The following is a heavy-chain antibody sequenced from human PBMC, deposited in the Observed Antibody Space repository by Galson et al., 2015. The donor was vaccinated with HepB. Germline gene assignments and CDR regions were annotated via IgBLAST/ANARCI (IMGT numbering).Heavy chain of an antibody. D-gene: IGHD6-6*01. V-gene: IGHV3-33*01. CDR1: GFTFSGYG. CDR3: ARVGEVYSSSAPVDY. Sequence: SLRLSCAASGFTFSGYGMHWVRQAPGKGLEWVAVIWYDGSNKYYADSVKGRFTISRDNSKNTLYLQMNSLRAEDTAVYYCARVGEVYSSSAPVDYWGQGTLVTVSS. J-gene: IGHJ4*02. CDR2: IWYDGSNK.